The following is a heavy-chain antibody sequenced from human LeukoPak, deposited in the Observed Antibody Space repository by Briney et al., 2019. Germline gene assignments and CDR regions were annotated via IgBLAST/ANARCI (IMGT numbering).Heavy chain of an antibody. V-gene: IGHV4-4*07. CDR1: GGSISSYY. J-gene: IGHJ4*02. D-gene: IGHD3-3*01. Sequence: TPSETLSLTCTVSGGSISSYYWSWIRHPAAKGLEWIGRIYTSESTNYNPSLKSRVTMSVDTSKNQFSLKLSSVTAADTAVYYCARDDLWSGYYGYWGQGTLVTVSS. CDR3: ARDDLWSGYYGY. CDR2: IYTSEST.